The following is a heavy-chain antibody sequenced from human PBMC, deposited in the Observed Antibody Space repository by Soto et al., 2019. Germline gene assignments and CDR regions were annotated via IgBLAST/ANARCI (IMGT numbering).Heavy chain of an antibody. CDR3: ARGYTFFGEVTRYRFDY. CDR2: LQQDGSAK. D-gene: IGHD3-3*01. V-gene: IGHV3-7*01. CDR1: GLTISSYW. Sequence: LRLSCAASGLTISSYWMSWVRQAPGKGLGWVANLQQDGSAKYYADSVKGRFTISRDNAKNSLHLQMNSLRAEDTAVYYCARGYTFFGEVTRYRFDYWGRGIQVTVAS. J-gene: IGHJ4*02.